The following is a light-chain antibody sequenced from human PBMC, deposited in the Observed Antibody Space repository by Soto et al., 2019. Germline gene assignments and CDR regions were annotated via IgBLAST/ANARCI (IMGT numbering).Light chain of an antibody. CDR3: QQYNSWPET. Sequence: MTQSPSSLSAYVGDRVTITCRASLPISNYLAWYQQKPGQAPRLFIYDASTRATGIPARFTGSGSGTEFTLTISSLQSEDFAVYYCQQYNSWPETFGQGTKVDIK. CDR2: DAS. CDR1: LPISNY. J-gene: IGKJ1*01. V-gene: IGKV3-15*01.